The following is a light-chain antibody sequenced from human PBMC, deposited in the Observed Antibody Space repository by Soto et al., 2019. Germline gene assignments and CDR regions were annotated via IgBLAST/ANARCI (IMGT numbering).Light chain of an antibody. CDR3: YSWT. CDR2: DAS. Sequence: DIQMTQSPSTLSASVVDIVTITCRASQSITIWLAWYQQKPGKAPKLLIFDASSLESGVPSRFSGSGSGTEFTLTISSLQPDDFATYYSYSWTFGQGTKVEIK. V-gene: IGKV1-5*01. J-gene: IGKJ1*01. CDR1: QSITIW.